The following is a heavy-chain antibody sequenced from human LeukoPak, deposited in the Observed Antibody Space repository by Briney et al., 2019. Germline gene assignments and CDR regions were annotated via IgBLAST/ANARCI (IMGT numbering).Heavy chain of an antibody. Sequence: GGSLRLSCVASGLPIADFAMHWVRQAPGKGLEWVSFISGDGVSTFYADSVKGRFSISRDNSKNSLSLEMNSLRTEDTAMYYCARESGKFDYWGQGTLVAVSS. J-gene: IGHJ4*02. CDR1: GLPIADFA. CDR3: ARESGKFDY. V-gene: IGHV3-43*02. CDR2: ISGDGVST.